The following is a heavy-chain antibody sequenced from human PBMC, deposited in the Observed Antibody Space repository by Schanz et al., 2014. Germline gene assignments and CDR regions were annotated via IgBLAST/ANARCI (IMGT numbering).Heavy chain of an antibody. CDR2: IGGSGDST. CDR3: MAMGRNTSHYFDH. J-gene: IGHJ4*02. V-gene: IGHV3-23*01. D-gene: IGHD1-1*01. CDR1: GFTFSTYA. Sequence: EVKLLESGGHLVQPGGSLRLSCVASGFTFSTYAMSWVRQAPGKGLEWVSGIGGSGDSTHYADSVKGRFIISRDNSKNTLYLQVNSLRAEDTAVYYCMAMGRNTSHYFDHWGQGTLVTVSS.